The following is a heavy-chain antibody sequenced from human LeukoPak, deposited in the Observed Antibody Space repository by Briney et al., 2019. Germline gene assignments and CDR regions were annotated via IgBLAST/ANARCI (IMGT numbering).Heavy chain of an antibody. Sequence: GGPLRLSCAASGFTFSSYAMHWVRQAPGKGLEYVSAISSNGGSTYYANSVKGRFTISRDNSKNTLYLQMGSLRAEDMAVYYCARVADGSYPFDAFDIWGQGAMVTVSS. CDR1: GFTFSSYA. CDR3: ARVADGSYPFDAFDI. J-gene: IGHJ3*02. CDR2: ISSNGGST. D-gene: IGHD1-26*01. V-gene: IGHV3-64*01.